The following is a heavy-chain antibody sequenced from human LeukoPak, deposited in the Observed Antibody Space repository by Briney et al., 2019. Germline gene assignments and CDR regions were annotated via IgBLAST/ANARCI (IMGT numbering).Heavy chain of an antibody. CDR2: IIGGGGST. V-gene: IGHV3-23*01. CDR1: GFIFSSHG. Sequence: GGSLRLSCAASGFIFSSHGMNWVRQAPGKGLEWVSGIIGGGGSTYYADSVKGRFTISGDNSRNTLFLQMNSLRAEDTAVYYCAHGAMYQLDYWGQGTLVTVSS. J-gene: IGHJ4*02. D-gene: IGHD2-2*01. CDR3: AHGAMYQLDY.